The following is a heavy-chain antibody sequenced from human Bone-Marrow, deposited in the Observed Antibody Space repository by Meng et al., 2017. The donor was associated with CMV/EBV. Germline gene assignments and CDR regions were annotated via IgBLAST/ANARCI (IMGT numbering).Heavy chain of an antibody. CDR3: ASITKSTVNYWYFDL. V-gene: IGHV1-46*01. D-gene: IGHD4-17*01. CDR1: GSSFTSYY. Sequence: SGSSFTSYYMHWVRQAPGQGLEWMGIINPSGGSTSYAQKFQGRVTMTRDTSTNTVYMELSSLRSEDTAVYYCASITKSTVNYWYFDLWGRGTLVTVSS. J-gene: IGHJ2*01. CDR2: INPSGGST.